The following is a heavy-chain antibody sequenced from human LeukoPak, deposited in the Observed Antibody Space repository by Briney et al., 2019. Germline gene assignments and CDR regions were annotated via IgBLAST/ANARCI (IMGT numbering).Heavy chain of an antibody. CDR1: GFTFSSYG. CDR3: VKKAYYGSGSYFDY. D-gene: IGHD3-10*01. Sequence: GGSLRLSCAASGFTFSSYGMHWVRQAPGKGLEWVAFIRYDGNNKYYIDSVKGRFTISRDNSKNTQYLQMNSLRPEDTAVYYCVKKAYYGSGSYFDYWGQGTLVSVSS. CDR2: IRYDGNNK. J-gene: IGHJ4*02. V-gene: IGHV3-30*02.